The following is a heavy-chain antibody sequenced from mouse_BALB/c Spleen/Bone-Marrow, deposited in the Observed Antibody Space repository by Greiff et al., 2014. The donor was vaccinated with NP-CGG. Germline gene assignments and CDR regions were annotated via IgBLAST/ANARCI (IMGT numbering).Heavy chain of an antibody. V-gene: IGHV1S127*01. Sequence: QVQLQQSGAELVKPGASVKLSCTASGFTFTSYWMPWVQQRPGQGLEWIGVIDPSDSYTSYNQKFKGKATLTADTSSSTAYMRISSLTADDSAVYDCTIYYRSFAYWGQGTLVTVSA. CDR3: TIYYRSFAY. CDR2: IDPSDSYT. D-gene: IGHD2-14*01. J-gene: IGHJ3*01. CDR1: GFTFTSYW.